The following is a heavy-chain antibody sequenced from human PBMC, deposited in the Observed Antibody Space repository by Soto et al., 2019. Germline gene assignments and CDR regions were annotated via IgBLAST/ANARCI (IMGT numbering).Heavy chain of an antibody. V-gene: IGHV3-21*01. Sequence: LGLSRAVSRDSLSRDLISCALFSLEKRKEWVSSISSSSSYIYYADSVKGRFTISGDNAKNSLYLQMNSLRAEDTAVYYCARGGPYI. CDR3: ARGGPYI. J-gene: IGHJ3*02. D-gene: IGHD3-10*01. CDR2: ISSSSSYI. CDR1: RDSLSRDL.